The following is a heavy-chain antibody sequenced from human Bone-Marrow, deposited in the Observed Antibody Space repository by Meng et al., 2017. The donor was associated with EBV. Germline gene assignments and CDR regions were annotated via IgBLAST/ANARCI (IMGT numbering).Heavy chain of an antibody. V-gene: IGHV1-3*01. J-gene: IGHJ4*02. CDR3: ATEPGYSSG. CDR1: GYTFTNYA. Sequence: VQLVNPGAEVRKPGASVKVSCKASGYTFTNYAMHWVRQAPGQRLEWMGWINPGNGNTKYSQKFQGRASITRDISASIVYMELTSLRSEDTAVYYCATEPGYSSGWGQGTLVTVSS. CDR2: INPGNGNT. D-gene: IGHD6-19*01.